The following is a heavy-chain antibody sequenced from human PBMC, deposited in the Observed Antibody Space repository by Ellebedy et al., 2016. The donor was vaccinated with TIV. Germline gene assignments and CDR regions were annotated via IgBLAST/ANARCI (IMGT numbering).Heavy chain of an antibody. J-gene: IGHJ5*02. CDR3: ARETFNWFDP. V-gene: IGHV4-59*08. CDR2: IYHTGKT. CDR1: GGSIGSYY. Sequence: MPSETLSLTCTVSGGSIGSYYWSLIRQPQGKGLEWIGYIYHTGKTNYNPSLKSRVTISVDTSKNQFSLKLSSVTAADTAVYYCARETFNWFDPWGHGTLVTVSS.